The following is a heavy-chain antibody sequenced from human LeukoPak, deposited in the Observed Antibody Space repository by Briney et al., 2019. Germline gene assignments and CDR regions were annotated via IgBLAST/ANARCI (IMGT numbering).Heavy chain of an antibody. V-gene: IGHV3-23*01. CDR1: GFTFSTYG. CDR3: AKDGIGYCTNGVCRYNWFDP. CDR2: ISASGGST. Sequence: VGSLRLSCAASGFTFSTYGMTWVRQAPGKGLEWLSLISASGGSTYYADSVKGRFTISRDNSKNTLYLQMNSLRAEDTAVYYCAKDGIGYCTNGVCRYNWFDPWGQGTLVTVSS. D-gene: IGHD2-8*01. J-gene: IGHJ5*02.